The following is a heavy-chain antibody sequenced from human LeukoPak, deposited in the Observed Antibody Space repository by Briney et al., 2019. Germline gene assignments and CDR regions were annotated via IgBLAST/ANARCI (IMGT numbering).Heavy chain of an antibody. CDR2: IIPIFGTA. Sequence: ASVKASCKASGGTFSSYAISWVRQAPGQGLEWMGGIIPIFGTANYAQKFQGRVTITADESTSTAYMELSSLRSEDTAVYYCAREVVPAAMPDTAMANLDYYGMDVWGQGTTVTVSS. J-gene: IGHJ6*02. V-gene: IGHV1-69*13. D-gene: IGHD2-2*01. CDR3: AREVVPAAMPDTAMANLDYYGMDV. CDR1: GGTFSSYA.